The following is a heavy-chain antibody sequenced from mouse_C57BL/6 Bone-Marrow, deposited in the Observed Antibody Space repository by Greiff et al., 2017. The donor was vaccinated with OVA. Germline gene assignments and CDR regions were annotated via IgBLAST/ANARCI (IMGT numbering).Heavy chain of an antibody. D-gene: IGHD1-1*01. V-gene: IGHV14-4*01. CDR3: TTRYYYGSSCLFDY. CDR2: IDPENGDT. CDR1: GFNIKDDY. Sequence: EVQRVESGAELVRPGASVKLSCTASGFNIKDDYMHWVKQRPEQGLEWIGWIDPENGDTEYASKFQGKATITADTSSNTAYLQLSSLTSEDTAVYYCTTRYYYGSSCLFDYWGQGTTLTVSS. J-gene: IGHJ2*01.